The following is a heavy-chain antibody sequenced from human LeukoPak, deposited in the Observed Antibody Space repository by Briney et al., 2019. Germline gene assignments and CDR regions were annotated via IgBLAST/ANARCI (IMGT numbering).Heavy chain of an antibody. J-gene: IGHJ5*02. CDR3: VRDGEGVAISVNYWFDP. CDR2: MNPNNGNT. Sequence: WASVKVSCKASGFTFTSYDINWVRQASGQGLEWMGWMNPNNGNTGYAQKFQGRVTMTRDTSINTAYMELRGLRSEDTAVYYCVRDGEGVAISVNYWFDPWGQGTLVTVSS. D-gene: IGHD3-10*01. V-gene: IGHV1-8*01. CDR1: GFTFTSYD.